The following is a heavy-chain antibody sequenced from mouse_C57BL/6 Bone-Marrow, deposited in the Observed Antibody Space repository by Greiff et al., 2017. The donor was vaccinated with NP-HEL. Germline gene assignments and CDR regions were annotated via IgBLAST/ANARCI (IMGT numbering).Heavy chain of an antibody. D-gene: IGHD1-1*01. CDR3: AISHYYGSSYFDY. J-gene: IGHJ2*01. CDR2: IDPSDSYT. CDR1: GYTFTSYW. Sequence: QVQLQQPGAELVMPGASVKLSCKASGYTFTSYWMHWVKQRPGQGLEWIGEIDPSDSYTNYNQKFKGKATLTVDKSSSTAYMQLSSLTSEDSAVYYCAISHYYGSSYFDYWGQGTTLTVSS. V-gene: IGHV1-69*01.